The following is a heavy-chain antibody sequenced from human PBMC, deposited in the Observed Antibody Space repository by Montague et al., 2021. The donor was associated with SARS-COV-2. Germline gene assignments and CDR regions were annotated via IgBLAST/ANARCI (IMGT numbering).Heavy chain of an antibody. CDR1: GGSISSSSYY. D-gene: IGHD3-3*01. CDR3: ARKASRGITICGVVTASDYFDY. CDR2: IYYSGST. V-gene: IGHV4-39*01. Sequence: SETLSLTCTVSGGSISSSSYYWGWIRQPPGKGLEWIGSIYYSGSTYYNPSLKSRVTISVDTSKNQFSLKLSSVTAADTAVYYCARKASRGITICGVVTASDYFDYWGQGTLVTVSS. J-gene: IGHJ4*02.